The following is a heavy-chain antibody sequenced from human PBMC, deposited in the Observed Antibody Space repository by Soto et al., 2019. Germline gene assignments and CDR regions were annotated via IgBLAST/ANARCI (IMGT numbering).Heavy chain of an antibody. CDR3: AKAFGDWYPFEK. J-gene: IGHJ4*02. CDR1: GSTFGSYA. CDR2: INDNGNLR. Sequence: VGSLRLSGVASGSTFGSYAMTWVRRAPGKGLEWVSTINDNGNLRYYAESVRGRFTISRDNSKNTLYLQLNNLRAEDSARYYCAKAFGDWYPFEKWGLGALVTVSS. D-gene: IGHD2-21*02. V-gene: IGHV3-23*01.